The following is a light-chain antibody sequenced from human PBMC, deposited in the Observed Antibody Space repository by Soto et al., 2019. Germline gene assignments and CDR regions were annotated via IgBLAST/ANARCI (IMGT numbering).Light chain of an antibody. CDR3: QQRTNWPLT. CDR1: QGITSY. V-gene: IGKV3-11*01. CDR2: GAS. Sequence: EIVLTQSPATLSLSPGERATLSCRASQGITSYLAWYQQKPGQAPGLLIYGASNRATGIPARFSGSGSGTDFTLTISNLEPEDFAVYYCQQRTNWPLTFGGGTKVEIK. J-gene: IGKJ4*01.